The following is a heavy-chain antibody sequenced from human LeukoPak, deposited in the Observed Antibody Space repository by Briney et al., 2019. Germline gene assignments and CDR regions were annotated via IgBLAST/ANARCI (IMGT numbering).Heavy chain of an antibody. CDR3: AKFGTYVGYL. CDR1: GFTFSSYA. D-gene: IGHD1-26*01. V-gene: IGHV3-23*01. J-gene: IGHJ4*02. Sequence: GGSLRLSCAASGFTFSSYAMSWGRQAPGKGLEWVSAISGSGGFAYYADSVKGRFTISRDNSNNTVYLQMKSLRAEDAAVYYCAKFGTYVGYLWGQGTLVTVSS. CDR2: ISGSGGFA.